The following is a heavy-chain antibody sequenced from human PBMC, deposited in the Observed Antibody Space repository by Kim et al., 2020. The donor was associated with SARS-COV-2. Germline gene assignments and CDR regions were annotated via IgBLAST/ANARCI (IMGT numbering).Heavy chain of an antibody. V-gene: IGHV4-31*03. D-gene: IGHD4-17*01. J-gene: IGHJ3*02. Sequence: SETLSLTCTVSGGSIRGGGYYWSWIRQHPGKGLEWIGYIYYSGRTYYNPSLKSRVTISVDTSKNQFSLKLGSVTAADTAVYYCARADYGDYGNAFDIWGQGTMVTVSS. CDR1: GGSIRGGGYY. CDR3: ARADYGDYGNAFDI. CDR2: IYYSGRT.